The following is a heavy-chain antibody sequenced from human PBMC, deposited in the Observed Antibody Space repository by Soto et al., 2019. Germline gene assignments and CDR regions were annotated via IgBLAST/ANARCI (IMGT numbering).Heavy chain of an antibody. CDR2: ISSRSTFI. V-gene: IGHV3-21*06. D-gene: IGHD3-22*01. J-gene: IGHJ4*02. CDR3: GRDPPLSMIVVVGVDDF. CDR1: GFTLTNEN. Sequence: LRLSCTVLGFTLTNENMNWVRQAPGKGLEWVSSISSRSTFINYADSVKGRFTISRDNDKGLVYLQMNSLRAEDTAVYYCGRDPPLSMIVVVGVDDFWGQGTLVTVSS.